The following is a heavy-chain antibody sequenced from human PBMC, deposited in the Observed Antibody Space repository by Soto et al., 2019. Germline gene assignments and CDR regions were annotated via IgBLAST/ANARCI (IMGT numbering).Heavy chain of an antibody. J-gene: IGHJ4*02. D-gene: IGHD6-19*01. V-gene: IGHV3-23*01. CDR3: ARERAVAGGTYYFDR. CDR1: RFTFSTYE. CDR2: ISDGGGST. Sequence: GGSLRLSCAASRFTFSTYEMSWVRQAPGKGLEWVSSISDGGGSTNYADSVRGRFTIARDRSKNTLYLHMISLRAEDTAVYYCARERAVAGGTYYFDRWGQGTMVTVSS.